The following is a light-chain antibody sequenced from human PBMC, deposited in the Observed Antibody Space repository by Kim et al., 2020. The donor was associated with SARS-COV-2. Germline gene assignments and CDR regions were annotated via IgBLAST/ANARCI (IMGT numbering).Light chain of an antibody. CDR2: AAS. CDR1: QSISSY. J-gene: IGKJ1*01. V-gene: IGKV1-39*01. Sequence: DIQMTQSPSSLSASVGDRVTITCRASQSISSYLNWYQQKPGKAPKLLIYAASSFQYGVPSRFSGSGSETDFTLTISSLQPEDFATYYCQQSYNTPWTFGQGTKVDIK. CDR3: QQSYNTPWT.